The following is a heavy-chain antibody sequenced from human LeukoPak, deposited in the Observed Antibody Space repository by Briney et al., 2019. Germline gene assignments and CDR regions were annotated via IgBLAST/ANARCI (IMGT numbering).Heavy chain of an antibody. D-gene: IGHD6-13*01. CDR2: ISGSGGST. J-gene: IGHJ6*03. V-gene: IGHV3-23*01. CDR1: GFTFSSYA. Sequence: GGSLRLSCAASGFTFSSYAMNWVRQAPGKGLEWVSSISGSGGSTYYADSVKGRFTISRDNSKNTLYLQMNSLRAEDTAVYYCARGSAAGFYYYYYMDVWGKGTTVTISS. CDR3: ARGSAAGFYYYYYMDV.